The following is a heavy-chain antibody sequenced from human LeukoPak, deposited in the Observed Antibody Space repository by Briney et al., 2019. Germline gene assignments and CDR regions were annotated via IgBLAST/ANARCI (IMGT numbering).Heavy chain of an antibody. CDR2: IYYSGST. J-gene: IGHJ3*02. Sequence: SETLSLTCTVSGGSFSSGSYYWSWLRQPPGKGLEWIGYIYYSGSTNYNPSLKSRVTISVDTSKNQFSLKLSSVTAADTAVYYCARSEGDAFDIWGQGTMVTVSS. V-gene: IGHV4-61*01. CDR1: GGSFSSGSYY. CDR3: ARSEGDAFDI.